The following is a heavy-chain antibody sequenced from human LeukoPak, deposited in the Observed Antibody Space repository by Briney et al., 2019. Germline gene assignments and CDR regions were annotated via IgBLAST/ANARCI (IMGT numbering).Heavy chain of an antibody. CDR1: GFTFSSYW. Sequence: GGSLRLSCAASGFTFSSYWMSWVRQAPGKGLEWVANIKQDGSEKYYVDSVKGRFTISRDNAKNSLSLQMNSLRAEDTAVYYCARAGAVAGTDFDYWGQGTLVTVSS. D-gene: IGHD6-19*01. J-gene: IGHJ4*02. V-gene: IGHV3-7*01. CDR2: IKQDGSEK. CDR3: ARAGAVAGTDFDY.